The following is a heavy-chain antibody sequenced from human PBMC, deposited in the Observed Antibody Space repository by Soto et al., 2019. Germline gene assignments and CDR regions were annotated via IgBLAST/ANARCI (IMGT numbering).Heavy chain of an antibody. D-gene: IGHD2-2*01. CDR2: ISSSSSYI. CDR1: GFTFSSYS. Sequence: PGGSLRLSCAASGFTFSSYSMNWVRQAPGEGLEWVSSISSSSSYIYYADSVKGRFTISRDNAKNSLYLQMNSLRAEHTALYYCAREILGYCSSTSCYGAFDIWGQGTMVTVSS. CDR3: AREILGYCSSTSCYGAFDI. V-gene: IGHV3-21*01. J-gene: IGHJ3*02.